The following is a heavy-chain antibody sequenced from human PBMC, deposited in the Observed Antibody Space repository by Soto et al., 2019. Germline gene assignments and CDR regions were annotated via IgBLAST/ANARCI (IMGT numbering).Heavy chain of an antibody. D-gene: IGHD4-17*01. CDR1: GGSFSGYY. V-gene: IGHV4-34*01. J-gene: IGHJ3*02. CDR3: ARGGGTTVTTACDI. CDR2: INHSGST. Sequence: QVQLQQWGAGLLKPSETLSLTCAVYGGSFSGYYWSWIRQPPGKGLEWIVEINHSGSTNYNPSLKSRVTISVDTSKNQFSLKLSSVTAADTAVYYCARGGGTTVTTACDIWGQGTMVTVSS.